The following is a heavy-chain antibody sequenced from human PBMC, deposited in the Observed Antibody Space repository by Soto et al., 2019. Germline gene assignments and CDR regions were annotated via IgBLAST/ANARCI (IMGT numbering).Heavy chain of an antibody. CDR3: VKDAGLTYYYDSSGFDY. V-gene: IGHV3-64D*08. J-gene: IGHJ4*02. Sequence: GGSLRLSCSASGFTFSSYAMHWVRQAPGKGLEYVSAISSNGGSTYYADSVKGRFTISRDNSKNTLYLQMSSLRAEDTAVYYCVKDAGLTYYYDSSGFDYWGQGTLVTVSS. CDR2: ISSNGGST. CDR1: GFTFSSYA. D-gene: IGHD3-22*01.